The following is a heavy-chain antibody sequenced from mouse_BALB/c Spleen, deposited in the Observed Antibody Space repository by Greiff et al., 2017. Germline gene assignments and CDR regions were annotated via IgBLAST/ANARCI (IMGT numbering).Heavy chain of an antibody. V-gene: IGHV14-3*02. CDR3: ARGLGRDY. CDR1: GFNIKDTY. Sequence: VQLQQSGAELVKPGASVKLSCTASGFNIKDTYMHWVKQRPEQGLEWIGWIDPENGNTIYDPKFQGKASITADTSSNTAYLQLSSLTSEDTAVYYCARGLGRDYWGQGTTLTVSS. CDR2: IDPENGNT. D-gene: IGHD4-1*01. J-gene: IGHJ2*01.